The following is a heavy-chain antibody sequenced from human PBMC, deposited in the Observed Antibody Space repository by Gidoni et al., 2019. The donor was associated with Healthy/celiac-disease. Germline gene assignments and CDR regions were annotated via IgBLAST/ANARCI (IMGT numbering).Heavy chain of an antibody. D-gene: IGHD3-10*01. CDR2: INHSGST. CDR3: ARLGYYYGSGSPSPIDP. J-gene: IGHJ5*02. V-gene: IGHV4-34*01. Sequence: QVQLQQWGAGLLKPSETLSLTCAVYGGSFSGYYWSWIRQPPGKGLEWIGEINHSGSTNYNPSLKSRVTRSVDTSKNQFSLKLSSVTAADTAVYYCARLGYYYGSGSPSPIDPWGQGTLVTVSS. CDR1: GGSFSGYY.